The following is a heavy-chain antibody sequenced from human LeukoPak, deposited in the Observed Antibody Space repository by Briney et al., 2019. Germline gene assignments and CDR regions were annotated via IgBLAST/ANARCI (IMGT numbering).Heavy chain of an antibody. CDR2: ISSSGSTI. D-gene: IGHD3-10*01. V-gene: IGHV3-48*03. J-gene: IGHJ4*02. CDR1: GFTFSSYV. CDR3: ARGKNYGYDY. Sequence: SGGSLRLSCAASGFTFSSYVMNWVRQAPGKGLEWDSYISSSGSTIYYADSVKGRFTISRDNAKNSLYLQMNSLSAEDTAVYYCARGKNYGYDYWGQGALVTVSS.